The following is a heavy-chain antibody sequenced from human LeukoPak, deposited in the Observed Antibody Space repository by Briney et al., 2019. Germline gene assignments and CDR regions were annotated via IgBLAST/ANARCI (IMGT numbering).Heavy chain of an antibody. D-gene: IGHD5-24*01. V-gene: IGHV4-59*01. Sequence: SETLSLTCTVSGGSISSYYWSWIRQPPGKGLEWIGYIYYNGDTNYNPSLKSRVTTSVDTSKNQFSLKVTSVTAADTAVYYCATDGDNRRFDYWGQGTLVTVSS. CDR2: IYYNGDT. CDR3: ATDGDNRRFDY. CDR1: GGSISSYY. J-gene: IGHJ4*02.